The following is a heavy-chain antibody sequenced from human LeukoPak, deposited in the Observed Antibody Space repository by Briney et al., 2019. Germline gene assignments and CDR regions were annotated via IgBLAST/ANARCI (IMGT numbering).Heavy chain of an antibody. Sequence: GSLRLSCAASGFTFNNYGMHWVRQAPGKGLEWIAYISDIGSINYNPSLKSRVTISLDTSKNQFSLKLSSVTAADTAVYYCAGHHPRNTVDFWGQGTLVTVSS. V-gene: IGHV4-59*08. CDR1: GFTFNNYG. CDR3: AGHHPRNTVDF. J-gene: IGHJ4*02. D-gene: IGHD2/OR15-2a*01. CDR2: ISDIGSI.